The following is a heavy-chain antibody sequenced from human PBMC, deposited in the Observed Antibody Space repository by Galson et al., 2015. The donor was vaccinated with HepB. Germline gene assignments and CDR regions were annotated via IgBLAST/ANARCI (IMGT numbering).Heavy chain of an antibody. CDR1: GFTFSSYS. D-gene: IGHD4-17*01. J-gene: IGHJ4*02. V-gene: IGHV3-21*01. CDR3: ARDPDYGDYFDY. CDR2: ISSSSSYI. Sequence: SLRLSCAASGFTFSSYSMNWVRQAPGKGLEWVSSISSSSSYIYYADSVKGRFTISRDNAKNSLYLQMNSLRAEDTAVYYCARDPDYGDYFDYWGQGTLVTVSS.